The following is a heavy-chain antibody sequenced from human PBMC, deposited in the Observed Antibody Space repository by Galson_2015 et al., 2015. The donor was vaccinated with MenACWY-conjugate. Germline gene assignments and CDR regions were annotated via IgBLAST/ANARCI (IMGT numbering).Heavy chain of an antibody. J-gene: IGHJ6*02. V-gene: IGHV3-20*04. CDR1: GFSFGDYG. CDR3: GKGRGSSSRSVEDV. Sequence: SLRISCAASGFSFGDYGMTWGRHAPGKGLEGVSGINWTGDSTGYVESVKGGFTIARDNGEKLLYLQMNSLRAEDTALYYCGKGRGSSSRSVEDVWGQGTTVTVSS. D-gene: IGHD6-13*01. CDR2: INWTGDST.